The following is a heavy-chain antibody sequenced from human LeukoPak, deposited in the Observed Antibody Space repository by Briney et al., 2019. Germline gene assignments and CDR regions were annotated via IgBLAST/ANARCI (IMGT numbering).Heavy chain of an antibody. V-gene: IGHV4-31*03. CDR1: GGSISSGGYY. D-gene: IGHD2-21*02. Sequence: SETLSLTCTVSGGSISSGGYYWSWIRQHPGKGLEWIGYIYYSGSTYYNPSLKSRVTISVDTSKNQFSLKLSSVTAADTAVYYCAMGVVTAIEAFDYWSQGTLVTVSS. CDR3: AMGVVTAIEAFDY. CDR2: IYYSGST. J-gene: IGHJ4*02.